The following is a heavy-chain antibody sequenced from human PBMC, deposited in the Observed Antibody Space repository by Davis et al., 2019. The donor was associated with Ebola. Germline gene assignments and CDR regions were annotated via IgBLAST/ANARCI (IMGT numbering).Heavy chain of an antibody. CDR2: ISGSGGST. CDR1: GFTFSSYA. V-gene: IGHV3-23*01. J-gene: IGHJ4*02. Sequence: PGGSLRLSCAASGFTFSSYAMSWVRQAPGKGLEWVSAISGSGGSTYYADSVKGRFTISRDNSKNTLYLQMNSLRAEDTAVYYCAKDSAIVVVITPFDYWGQGTLVTVSS. CDR3: AKDSAIVVVITPFDY. D-gene: IGHD3-22*01.